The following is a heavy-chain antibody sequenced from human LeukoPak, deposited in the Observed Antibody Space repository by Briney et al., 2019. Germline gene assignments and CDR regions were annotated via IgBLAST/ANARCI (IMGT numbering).Heavy chain of an antibody. CDR1: GFTFRSYS. J-gene: IGHJ4*02. CDR3: ASNKGYDSSGYYYAKAPFDY. V-gene: IGHV3-21*01. Sequence: GGSLRLSCASSGFTFRSYSMNWVPQAPGKGLEWVSSISSSSSYIYYADSVKGRFTISRDNAKNSLYLQMNSLRAEDTAVYYCASNKGYDSSGYYYAKAPFDYGGQGTLVTVSS. D-gene: IGHD3-22*01. CDR2: ISSSSSYI.